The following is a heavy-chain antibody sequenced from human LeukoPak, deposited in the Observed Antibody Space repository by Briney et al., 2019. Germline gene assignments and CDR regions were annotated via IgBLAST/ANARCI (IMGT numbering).Heavy chain of an antibody. V-gene: IGHV1-69*13. CDR1: GYTFTSYG. J-gene: IGHJ6*02. Sequence: ASVKVSCKASGYTFTSYGISWVRQAPGQGLEWMGGIIPIFGTANYAQKFQGRVTITADGSTSTAYMELSSLRSEDTAVYYCARETDGWTVPVDYYYGMDVWGQGTTVTVSS. D-gene: IGHD2-2*01. CDR3: ARETDGWTVPVDYYYGMDV. CDR2: IIPIFGTA.